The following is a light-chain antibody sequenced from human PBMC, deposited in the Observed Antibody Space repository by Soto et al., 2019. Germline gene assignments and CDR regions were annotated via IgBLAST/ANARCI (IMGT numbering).Light chain of an antibody. J-gene: IGLJ3*02. CDR1: SSDVGSHNL. CDR2: EGS. Sequence: QSVLTQPASVSGSPGQSITISCTGTSSDVGSHNLVSWYQQHPGKAPKLMIYEGSKRPSGVSNRFSGSKSGNTASLTISGLQAEDEAHYYCCSYAGSLWVFGGGTKLTVL. CDR3: CSYAGSLWV. V-gene: IGLV2-23*01.